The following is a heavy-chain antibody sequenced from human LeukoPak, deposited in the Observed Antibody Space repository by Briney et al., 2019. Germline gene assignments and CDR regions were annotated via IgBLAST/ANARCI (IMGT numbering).Heavy chain of an antibody. CDR2: INHSGST. D-gene: IGHD6-13*01. CDR1: GGSFSGYY. V-gene: IGHV4-34*01. J-gene: IGHJ4*02. Sequence: PSETLSLTCAVYGGSFSGYYWSWIRQPPGKGLEWIGEINHSGSTNYNPSLKSRVTISVDTSKNQFSLKLSSVTAADTAVYYCARDSYSSSWRTSPDYWGQGTLVTVSS. CDR3: ARDSYSSSWRTSPDY.